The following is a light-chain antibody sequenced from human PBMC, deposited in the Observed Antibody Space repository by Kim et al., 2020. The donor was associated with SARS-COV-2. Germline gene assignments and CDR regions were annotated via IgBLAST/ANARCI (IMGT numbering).Light chain of an antibody. Sequence: ASGRDRVTITCRASQGISNYLVWYQQKPGNVPKLLIYAASTLQSGVPSRFSGSGSGTDFTLTISSLQPEDVATYYCQNYNSAPLTFGGGTKVDIK. CDR2: AAS. J-gene: IGKJ4*01. CDR1: QGISNY. CDR3: QNYNSAPLT. V-gene: IGKV1-27*01.